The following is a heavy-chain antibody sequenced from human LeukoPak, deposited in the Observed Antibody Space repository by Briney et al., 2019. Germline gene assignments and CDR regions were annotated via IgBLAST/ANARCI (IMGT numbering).Heavy chain of an antibody. CDR1: GYILTTYG. J-gene: IGHJ6*04. CDR3: ARGPYYGSGSRADGMDV. Sequence: ASVKVSCKASGYILTTYGFSWVRQAPGQGLEWMGWISPYNGNTNYAQKFQGRVTKTADTSTSIVYMELRSLRSDDTAVYYCARGPYYGSGSRADGMDVWGKGTTVTVSS. V-gene: IGHV1-18*04. CDR2: ISPYNGNT. D-gene: IGHD3-10*01.